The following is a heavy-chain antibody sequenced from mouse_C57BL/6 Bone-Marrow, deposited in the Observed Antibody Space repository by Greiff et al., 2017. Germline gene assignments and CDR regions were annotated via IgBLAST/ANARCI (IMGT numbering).Heavy chain of an antibody. CDR2: IHPNSGST. CDR1: GYTFTSYW. CDR3: ARSGGFAY. J-gene: IGHJ3*01. Sequence: VKLVESGAELVKPGASVKLSCKASGYTFTSYWMHWVKQRPGQGLEWIGMIHPNSGSTNYNEKFKSKATLTVDKSSSTAYMQLSSLTSEDSAVYYCARSGGFAYWGQGTLVTVSA. V-gene: IGHV1-64*01.